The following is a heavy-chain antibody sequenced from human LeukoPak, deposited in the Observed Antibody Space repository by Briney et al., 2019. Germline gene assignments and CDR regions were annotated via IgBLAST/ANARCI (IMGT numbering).Heavy chain of an antibody. V-gene: IGHV1-2*02. D-gene: IGHD6-19*01. CDR3: ARDRSPYSSGWYYFDY. J-gene: IGHJ4*02. Sequence: ASVKVSCKASGYTFTGYYMHWVRRAPGQGLEWMGWINPNSGGTNYAQKFQGRVTMTRDTSISTAYMELSRLRSDDTAVYYCARDRSPYSSGWYYFDYWGQGTLVTVSS. CDR1: GYTFTGYY. CDR2: INPNSGGT.